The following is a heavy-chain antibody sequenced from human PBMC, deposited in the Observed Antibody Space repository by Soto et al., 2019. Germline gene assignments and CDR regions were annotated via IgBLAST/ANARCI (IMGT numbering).Heavy chain of an antibody. J-gene: IGHJ6*03. V-gene: IGHV3-11*01. CDR1: GFTFSDYY. CDR3: ARGLTTFYYYYYYMDV. D-gene: IGHD4-4*01. CDR2: ISSSGSTI. Sequence: GGSLRLSCAASGFTFSDYYMSWIRQAPGKGLEWVSYISSSGSTIYYADSVKGRFTISRDNAKNSLYLQMNSLRAEDTAVYYCARGLTTFYYYYYYMDVWGKGTTVTVSS.